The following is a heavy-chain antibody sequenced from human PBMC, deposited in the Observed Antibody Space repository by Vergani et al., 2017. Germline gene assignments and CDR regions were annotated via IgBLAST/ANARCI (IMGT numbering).Heavy chain of an antibody. J-gene: IGHJ4*02. CDR1: GYSVGIGYS. CDR2: VYRNGNT. D-gene: IGHD3-10*01. CDR3: ARQNPYGSGHVDF. Sequence: QVDLQESGPGLVKSSETLSLNCAVSGYSVGIGYSLGWIREPPGRGLEWIGCVYRNGNTYYTSSLRSLATISRDTSKNQFSMRLTSVTAADTAVYYCARQNPYGSGHVDFWGRGVLVTVSA. V-gene: IGHV4-38-2*01.